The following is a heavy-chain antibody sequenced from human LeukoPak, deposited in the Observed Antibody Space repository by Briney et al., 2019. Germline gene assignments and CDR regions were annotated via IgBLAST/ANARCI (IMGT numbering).Heavy chain of an antibody. CDR3: ARDTSSDDSSQNDAFDI. D-gene: IGHD3-22*01. J-gene: IGHJ3*02. CDR2: IYYGGSS. Sequence: PSENLSLTCTVSGGSISSHYWSWLRQPPGKGLEWIGYIYYGGSSNYNPSLKSRVTISVDTSKNQFSLKLSSVTAADTAVYYCARDTSSDDSSQNDAFDIWGQGTMVTVSS. CDR1: GGSISSHY. V-gene: IGHV4-59*11.